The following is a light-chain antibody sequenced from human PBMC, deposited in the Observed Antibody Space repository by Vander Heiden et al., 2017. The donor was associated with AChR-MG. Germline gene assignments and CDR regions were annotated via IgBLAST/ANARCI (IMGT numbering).Light chain of an antibody. CDR2: EDS. J-gene: IGLJ1*01. CDR1: NIGSQM. CDR3: HVWDSSYDRHV. V-gene: IGLV3-21*03. Sequence: SYVLTQAPSVSVAPGKTARIACGGNNIGSQMVHWYQQKPGQAPVLVVAEDSDRPSGTPERFAGSSSGNTAKLNISRVEAGDEADYYGHVWDSSYDRHVFGTGTKVTVL.